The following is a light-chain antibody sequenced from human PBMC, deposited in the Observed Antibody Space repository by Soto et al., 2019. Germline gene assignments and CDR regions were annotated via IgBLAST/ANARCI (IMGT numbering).Light chain of an antibody. CDR1: QSVSRF. CDR2: DTS. CDR3: QQYDNWPPCT. J-gene: IGKJ2*02. V-gene: IGKV3-15*01. Sequence: EIVMTQSPATLSGSPGERVTLSCRASQSVSRFLAWYQQRPGQAPRLLIYDTSTRATGVPARFSGSGSGTEFSLTISSLQSEDFAVYYCQQYDNWPPCTFGQGTKLEVK.